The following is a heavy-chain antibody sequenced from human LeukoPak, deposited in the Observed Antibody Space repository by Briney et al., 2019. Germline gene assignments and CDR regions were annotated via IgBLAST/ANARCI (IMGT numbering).Heavy chain of an antibody. CDR1: GGSISSGGYY. CDR2: IYYSGRT. CDR3: ARNSNKYSGGSPLGAFDI. D-gene: IGHD2-15*01. J-gene: IGHJ3*02. Sequence: SQTLSLTCTISGGSISSGGYYWSWIRQHPGKGLEWIGYIYYSGRTYYNPSLKSRVTISVDTSKNQFSLKLNSVTAADTAVYYCARNSNKYSGGSPLGAFDIWGQGTMVTVSP. V-gene: IGHV4-31*03.